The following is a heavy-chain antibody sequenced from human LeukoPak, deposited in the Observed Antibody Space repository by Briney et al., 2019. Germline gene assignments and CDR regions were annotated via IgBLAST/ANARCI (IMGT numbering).Heavy chain of an antibody. J-gene: IGHJ4*02. Sequence: SETLSLNCAVYGGSISSGGYSWSWIRQPPGKGLEWNGYIYHSGSTYYNPSLKSRVTISVDRSKNQFSLKLSSVTAADTAVYYCARVGSSSWYYFGYWGQGTLVTVSS. CDR3: ARVGSSSWYYFGY. CDR1: GGSISSGGYS. D-gene: IGHD6-13*01. V-gene: IGHV4-30-2*01. CDR2: IYHSGST.